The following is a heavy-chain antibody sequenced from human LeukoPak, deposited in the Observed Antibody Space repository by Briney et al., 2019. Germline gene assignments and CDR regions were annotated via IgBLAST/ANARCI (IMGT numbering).Heavy chain of an antibody. CDR3: ANLRGRGAYACSGASCYSY. V-gene: IGHV3-23*01. Sequence: GGSLRLSCEASGFTFSSYAMSWVRQAPGKGLEWVSGVGCRGGDTYYTDSVKGGFTISRDNSKNTLFLQMNSLRVEDTAVYYCANLRGRGAYACSGASCYSYWGQGTLVTVSP. D-gene: IGHD2-15*01. J-gene: IGHJ4*02. CDR1: GFTFSSYA. CDR2: VGCRGGDT.